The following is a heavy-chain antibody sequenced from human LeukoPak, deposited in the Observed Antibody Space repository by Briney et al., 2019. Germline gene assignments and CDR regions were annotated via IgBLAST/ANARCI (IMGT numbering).Heavy chain of an antibody. CDR1: GFTFSSYS. J-gene: IGHJ4*02. D-gene: IGHD6-19*01. V-gene: IGHV3-21*01. Sequence: GGSLRPSCAASGFTFSSYSMNWVRQAPGKGLEWVSSISSSSSYIYYADSVKGRFTISRDNAKNSLYLQMNSLRAEDTAVYYCARVPTSSGWTGYWGQGTLVTVSS. CDR3: ARVPTSSGWTGY. CDR2: ISSSSSYI.